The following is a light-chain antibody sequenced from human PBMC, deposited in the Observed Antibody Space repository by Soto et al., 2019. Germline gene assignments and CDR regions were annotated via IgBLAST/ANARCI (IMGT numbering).Light chain of an antibody. Sequence: DIVMTQSPDSLAVSLGERATINCKSSQSVLYSSNNRNYLTWYQQKRGQPPELLIYSASTRESGVPDRFSGSGSGTDFTLTISSLQAEDVAVYYCQLYYSIPYTFGQGTKLEIK. CDR1: QSVLYSSNNRNY. CDR2: SAS. CDR3: QLYYSIPYT. V-gene: IGKV4-1*01. J-gene: IGKJ2*01.